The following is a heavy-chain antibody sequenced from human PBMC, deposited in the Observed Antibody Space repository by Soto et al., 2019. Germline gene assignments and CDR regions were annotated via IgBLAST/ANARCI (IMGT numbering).Heavy chain of an antibody. J-gene: IGHJ5*02. CDR1: GGSFSGYY. CDR2: INHSGST. D-gene: IGHD2-2*01. V-gene: IGHV4-34*01. CDR3: GRALLVLVPAAMRGGIYNWFDP. Sequence: SETLSLTCAVYGGSFSGYYWSWIRQPPGKGLEWIGEINHSGSTNYNPSLKSRVTISVDTSKNQFSLKLSSVTAADTAVYYCGRALLVLVPAAMRGGIYNWFDPWGQGTLVTVSS.